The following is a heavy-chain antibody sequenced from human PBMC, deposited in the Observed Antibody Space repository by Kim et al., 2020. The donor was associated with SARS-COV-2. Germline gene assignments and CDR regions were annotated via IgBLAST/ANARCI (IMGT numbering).Heavy chain of an antibody. D-gene: IGHD6-19*01. CDR1: GFTFSSYS. J-gene: IGHJ4*02. CDR2: ISSSSSYI. Sequence: GGSLRLSCAASGFTFSSYSMNWVRQAPGKGLEWVSSISSSSSYIYYADSVKGRFTISRDNAKNSLYLQMNSLRAEDTAVYYCARXEQWLEGYDYWGQGTPXTVSS. V-gene: IGHV3-21*01. CDR3: ARXEQWLEGYDY.